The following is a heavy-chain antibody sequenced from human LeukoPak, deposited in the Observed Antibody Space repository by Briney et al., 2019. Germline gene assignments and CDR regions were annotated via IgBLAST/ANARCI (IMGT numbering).Heavy chain of an antibody. V-gene: IGHV1-8*01. CDR3: ARSSVGARRRIDY. D-gene: IGHD1-26*01. CDR1: AYTFTSYD. CDR2: MNPNSGNT. J-gene: IGHJ4*02. Sequence: GASVTVSCKASAYTFTSYDINWVRQATGQGLEWMGWMNPNSGNTGYAQKFQGRVTMTRSTSINTAYMELNSLTSEDTAVYYCARSSVGARRRIDYWGQGSLVTVSS.